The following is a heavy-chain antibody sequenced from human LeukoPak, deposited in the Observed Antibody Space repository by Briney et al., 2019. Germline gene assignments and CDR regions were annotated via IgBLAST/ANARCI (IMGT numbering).Heavy chain of an antibody. D-gene: IGHD3-10*01. V-gene: IGHV4-34*01. Sequence: SETLSLTCAVYGGSFSGYYWSWIRQPPGKGLEWIGEINHSGSTNYNPSLKSRVTISVDTSKNQFSLKLSSVTAADTAVYYCARGRATYYYGSGSYNLNWFDPWGQGTLVTVSS. J-gene: IGHJ5*02. CDR2: INHSGST. CDR1: GGSFSGYY. CDR3: ARGRATYYYGSGSYNLNWFDP.